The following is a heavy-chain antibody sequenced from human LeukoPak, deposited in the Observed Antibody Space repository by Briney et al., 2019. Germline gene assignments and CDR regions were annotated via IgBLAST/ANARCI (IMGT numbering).Heavy chain of an antibody. J-gene: IGHJ5*02. CDR2: INHSGST. CDR1: GGSFSGYY. V-gene: IGHV4-34*01. D-gene: IGHD3-3*01. CDR3: ARATITIFGVVIITWFDP. Sequence: SETLSLTCAVYGGSFSGYYWSWIRQPPGKGLEWIGEINHSGSTNYNPSLKSRVTISVDTSKNQFSLKLSSVTAADTAVYYCARATITIFGVVIITWFDPWGQGTLVTVSS.